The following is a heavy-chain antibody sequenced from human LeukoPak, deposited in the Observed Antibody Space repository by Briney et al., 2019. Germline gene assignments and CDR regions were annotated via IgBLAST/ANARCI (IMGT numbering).Heavy chain of an antibody. V-gene: IGHV4-59*12. Sequence: PSETLSLTCTVSGGSISSYYWSWIRRHPGKGLEWIGYIYYSGSTYYNPSLKSRVTISVDTSKNQFSLKLSSVTAADTAVYYCARVGANYYGSGSYYWFDPWGQGTLVTVSS. D-gene: IGHD3-10*01. CDR1: GGSISSYY. J-gene: IGHJ5*02. CDR2: IYYSGST. CDR3: ARVGANYYGSGSYYWFDP.